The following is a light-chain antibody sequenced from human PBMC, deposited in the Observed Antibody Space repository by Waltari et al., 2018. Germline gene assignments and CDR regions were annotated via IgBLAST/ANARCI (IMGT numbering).Light chain of an antibody. CDR2: GAS. V-gene: IGKV3-20*01. CDR3: QQYSSLPYS. Sequence: EIVLTQSPATLSLSPGERAPLSCRASQSVSSSLAWYHQTPGQAPRLLIYGASSRATGIPVRFGDSGSGTDFTLTIRRLEPEDYAVYYCQQYSSLPYSFGQGTKVENK. J-gene: IGKJ2*03. CDR1: QSVSSS.